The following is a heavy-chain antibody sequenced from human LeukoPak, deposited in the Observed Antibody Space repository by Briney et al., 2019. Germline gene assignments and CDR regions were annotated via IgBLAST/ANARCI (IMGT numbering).Heavy chain of an antibody. D-gene: IGHD5-18*01. CDR2: IYYSGST. J-gene: IGHJ3*02. CDR3: ARLRYSLMAFDI. Sequence: SETLSLTCTVSGGSISSSSYYWGWIRQPPGKGLEWIGSIYYSGSTYYNPSLKSRVTISVDTSKNQFSLKLSSVTAADTAVYYCARLRYSLMAFDIWGQGTMVTVSS. V-gene: IGHV4-39*01. CDR1: GGSISSSSYY.